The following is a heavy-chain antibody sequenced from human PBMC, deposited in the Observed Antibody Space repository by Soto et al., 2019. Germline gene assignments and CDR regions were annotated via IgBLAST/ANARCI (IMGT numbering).Heavy chain of an antibody. D-gene: IGHD3-16*01. CDR3: AHIPNYYQYDWFDP. V-gene: IGHV2-5*02. J-gene: IGHJ5*02. Sequence: QITLKESGPTLVKPTQTLTLTCTFSGFSLTTRGVGVGWIRQPPAKALECLALFYWDDDKRYSPSLHSRLSITKDTSKSQVVLTMTNVDPVDTATYYCAHIPNYYQYDWFDPWGQGTLVSVSS. CDR1: GFSLTTRGVG. CDR2: FYWDDDK.